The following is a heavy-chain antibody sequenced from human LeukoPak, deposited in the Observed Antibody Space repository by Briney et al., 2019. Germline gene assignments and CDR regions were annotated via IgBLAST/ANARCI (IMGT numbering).Heavy chain of an antibody. Sequence: GASVKVSCKASGYTFTSYGICWVRQAPGQGLEWMGWISPYNGNTNYAQKLQGRVTMTTDTSTSTAYMELRSLRSDDTAVYYCARAMGYYYDSSGYYFDYWGQGTLVTASS. D-gene: IGHD3-22*01. CDR2: ISPYNGNT. CDR1: GYTFTSYG. J-gene: IGHJ4*02. CDR3: ARAMGYYYDSSGYYFDY. V-gene: IGHV1-18*01.